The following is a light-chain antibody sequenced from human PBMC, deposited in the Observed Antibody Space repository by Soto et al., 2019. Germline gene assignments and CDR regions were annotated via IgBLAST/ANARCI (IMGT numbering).Light chain of an antibody. CDR1: QSISSW. Sequence: DIQMTQSPSTLSASVGDRVTITCRASQSISSWLAWYQQKPGKAPKLLIYEASSLDSGVPSRFSGSGSGTEFTRTISSLQPDDFATYYCQQYNSYPYTFGQGTKLEIK. CDR3: QQYNSYPYT. J-gene: IGKJ2*01. V-gene: IGKV1-5*01. CDR2: EAS.